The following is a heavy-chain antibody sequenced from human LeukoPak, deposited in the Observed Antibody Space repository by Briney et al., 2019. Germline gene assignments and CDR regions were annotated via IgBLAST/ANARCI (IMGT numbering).Heavy chain of an antibody. J-gene: IGHJ3*02. CDR3: ARDGDYLYAFDI. Sequence: QSSETLSLTCAVYGGSFSGYYWSWIRQPPGKGLEWIGEINHSGSTNYNPSLKSRVTISVDTSKNQFSLKLSSVTAADTAVYYCARDGDYLYAFDIWGQGTMVTVSS. CDR1: GGSFSGYY. CDR2: INHSGST. V-gene: IGHV4-34*01. D-gene: IGHD4-17*01.